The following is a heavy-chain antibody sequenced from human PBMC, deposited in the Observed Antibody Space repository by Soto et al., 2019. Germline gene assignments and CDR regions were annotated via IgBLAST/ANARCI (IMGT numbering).Heavy chain of an antibody. D-gene: IGHD3-3*02. CDR3: AREGVLLAPATSHGAWDT. CDR2: IRQDGRDK. J-gene: IGHJ3*02. Sequence: VQLVESGGGLVQPGGSLRLSCAASGFTFRNYYMSWVRQAPGKGLEGVANIRQDGRDKFYLDSVKGRFTISRDNAQNSLYLLMNSLRVEETAVYYCAREGVLLAPATSHGAWDTWGRGTSVTGSS. V-gene: IGHV3-7*01. CDR1: GFTFRNYY.